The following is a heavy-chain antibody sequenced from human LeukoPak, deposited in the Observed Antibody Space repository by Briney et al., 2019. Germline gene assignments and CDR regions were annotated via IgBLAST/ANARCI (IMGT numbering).Heavy chain of an antibody. CDR2: IKQDGSEK. Sequence: GGSLRLSCVASGFAFNSYWMSWVRQAPGKGLEWVANIKQDGSEKYYVDSVKGRFTISRDNAKNSQYLQMNSLRAEDTAVYYCASGSGWVFDNWGQGTLVTVSS. D-gene: IGHD6-19*01. CDR1: GFAFNSYW. CDR3: ASGSGWVFDN. V-gene: IGHV3-7*01. J-gene: IGHJ4*02.